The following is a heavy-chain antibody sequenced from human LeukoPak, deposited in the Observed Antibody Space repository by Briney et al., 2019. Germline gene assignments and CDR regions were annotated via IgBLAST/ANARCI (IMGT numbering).Heavy chain of an antibody. V-gene: IGHV4-61*02. CDR2: IYTSGST. CDR1: GGSISSGGYY. J-gene: IGHJ6*02. D-gene: IGHD2-2*01. Sequence: PSETLSLTCTVSGGSISSGGYYWSWIRQPAGKGLEWIGRIYTSGSTNYNPSLKSRVTMSVDTSKNQFSLKLSSVTAADTAVYYCARDYVVPAALYYYYGMDVWGQGTTVTVSS. CDR3: ARDYVVPAALYYYYGMDV.